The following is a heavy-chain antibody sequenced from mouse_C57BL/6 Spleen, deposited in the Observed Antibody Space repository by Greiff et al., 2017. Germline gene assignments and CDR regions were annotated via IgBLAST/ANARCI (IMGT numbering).Heavy chain of an antibody. D-gene: IGHD1-1*01. CDR2: IDPANGNT. CDR1: GFNIKNTY. J-gene: IGHJ3*01. Sequence: EVQLQESVAELVRPGASVKLSCTASGFNIKNTYMHWVKQRPEQGLEWIGRIDPANGNTKYAPKFQGKATITADTSSNTAYLQLSSLTYEDTAIYYGARDYGSSYLLWFAYWGQGTLVTVSA. V-gene: IGHV14-3*01. CDR3: ARDYGSSYLLWFAY.